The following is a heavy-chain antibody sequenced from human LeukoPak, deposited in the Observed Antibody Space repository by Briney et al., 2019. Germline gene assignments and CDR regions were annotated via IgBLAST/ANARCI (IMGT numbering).Heavy chain of an antibody. J-gene: IGHJ6*02. CDR3: VKGRGMDV. CDR1: GFTFSNFA. Sequence: PGGSLRLSCATYGFTFSNFAMSWVRQAPGKGLEWVSALRGNGDNTLYADSVRGRFTISRDNFMNTLHLLMNSLTADDTAVYYCVKGRGMDVWGQGTTVTVSS. V-gene: IGHV3-23*01. CDR2: LRGNGDNT.